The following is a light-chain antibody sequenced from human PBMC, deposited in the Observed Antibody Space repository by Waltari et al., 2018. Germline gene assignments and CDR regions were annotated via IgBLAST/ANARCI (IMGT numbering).Light chain of an antibody. CDR1: QGISNY. J-gene: IGKJ4*01. CDR3: QKYNSDPLT. Sequence: DIQMTQSPSSLSASVGDRVTITCRASQGISNYLAWYQQKPGNVPKLLIYAASILQPGVPSRFSGTGSRADFTLTISSLQPEDVATDYCQKYNSDPLTFCGGTKVEIK. CDR2: AAS. V-gene: IGKV1-27*01.